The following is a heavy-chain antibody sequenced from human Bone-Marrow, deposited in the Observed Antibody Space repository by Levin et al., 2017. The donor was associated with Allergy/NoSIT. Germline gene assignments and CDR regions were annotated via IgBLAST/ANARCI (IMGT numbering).Heavy chain of an antibody. CDR2: INPDGSLR. V-gene: IGHV3-7*01. J-gene: IGHJ5*02. CDR3: ARVIATDEAFDP. Sequence: GGSLRLSCAGSGFTFSSHWMTWVRQAPGKGLEWVANINPDGSLRKYLGSVKGRFTISRDNTENSMYLQMNSLTAEDTAVYNCARVIATDEAFDPWGQGTLVTVSS. D-gene: IGHD6-13*01. CDR1: GFTFSSHW.